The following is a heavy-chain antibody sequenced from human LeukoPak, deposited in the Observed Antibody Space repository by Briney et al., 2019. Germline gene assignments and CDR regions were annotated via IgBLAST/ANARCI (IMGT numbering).Heavy chain of an antibody. J-gene: IGHJ4*02. V-gene: IGHV4-59*08. CDR2: IYYSGNT. CDR1: GGSISSYY. CDR3: ARFSSSTWGFDF. Sequence: IPSETLSLTCTVSGGSISSYYWSWIRQPPGKGLEWIGYIYYSGNTNYNPSLKSRVTISVDTSKNQFSLKLSSVTAADTAVYYCARFSSSTWGFDFWGQGTLVTVSS. D-gene: IGHD6-13*01.